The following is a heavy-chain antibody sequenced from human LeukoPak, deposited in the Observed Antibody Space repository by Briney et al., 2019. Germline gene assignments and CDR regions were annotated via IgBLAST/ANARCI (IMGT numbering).Heavy chain of an antibody. D-gene: IGHD4-23*01. Sequence: GGSLRLSCAVSGFTFRDAAMTWVRQAPGKGLEWVSLISSSGNNAYYADSVKGRFTISRDNAKNSLCLQMNSLRDEDTAVYYCARHDYGGNSGDYWGQGTLVTVSS. V-gene: IGHV3-48*02. J-gene: IGHJ4*02. CDR2: ISSSGNNA. CDR3: ARHDYGGNSGDY. CDR1: GFTFRDAA.